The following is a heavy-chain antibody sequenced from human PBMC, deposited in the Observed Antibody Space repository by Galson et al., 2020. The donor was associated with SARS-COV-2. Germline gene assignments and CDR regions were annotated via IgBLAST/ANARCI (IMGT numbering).Heavy chain of an antibody. D-gene: IGHD3-3*01. J-gene: IGHJ6*02. CDR3: ARVMEAPFWYHALDI. CDR2: ISHAGDNK. V-gene: IGHV3-30*03. Sequence: GGSLRLSCAASGFTFSNHGMHWVRQAPGKGLEWVAVISHAGDNKYYADSVKGRFTISRDNSKNTLDLEMTSLRAEDTAVYFCARVMEAPFWYHALDIWGQGTTVTVSS. CDR1: GFTFSNHG.